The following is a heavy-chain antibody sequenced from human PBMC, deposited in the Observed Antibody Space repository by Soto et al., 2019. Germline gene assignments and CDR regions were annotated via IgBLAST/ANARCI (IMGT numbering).Heavy chain of an antibody. CDR3: ARDAGRGVNYYSSCMDV. Sequence: GGSLRLSCAASGFTFSSYGMHWVRQAPGKGLEWVAVIWYDGSNKYYADSVKGRFTISRDNSKNTLYLQMNSLRAEDTAVYYCARDAGRGVNYYSSCMDVWGQGTTVTVA. D-gene: IGHD2-21*01. J-gene: IGHJ6*02. CDR2: IWYDGSNK. CDR1: GFTFSSYG. V-gene: IGHV3-33*01.